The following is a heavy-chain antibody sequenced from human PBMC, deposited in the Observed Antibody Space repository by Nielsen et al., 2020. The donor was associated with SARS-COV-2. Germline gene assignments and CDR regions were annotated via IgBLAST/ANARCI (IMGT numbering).Heavy chain of an antibody. CDR1: GYTFTGYY. V-gene: IGHV1-2*06. J-gene: IGHJ4*02. CDR2: INPNSGGT. CDR3: ARTVAGFHFDY. D-gene: IGHD6-19*01. Sequence: LVNVSCKASGYTFTGYYMHWVRQAPGQGLEWMGRINPNSGGTNYAQKFQGRVTMTRDTSISTAYMELSRLRSDDTAVYYCARTVAGFHFDYWGQGTLVTVSS.